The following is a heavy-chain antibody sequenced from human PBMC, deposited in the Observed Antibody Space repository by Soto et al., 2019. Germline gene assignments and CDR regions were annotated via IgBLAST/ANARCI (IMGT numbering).Heavy chain of an antibody. V-gene: IGHV5-51*01. CDR2: IYPDESDT. D-gene: IGHD3-22*01. Sequence: PGESLKISCKGSGYSFTSYWIGWVRQMPGKGLEWMAIIYPDESDTRYSPSFQGQVTISADKSISTAYLQWSSLKASDTATYYCARLKYYYDSTGYLGGMDVWGQGTKVTVSS. J-gene: IGHJ6*02. CDR1: GYSFTSYW. CDR3: ARLKYYYDSTGYLGGMDV.